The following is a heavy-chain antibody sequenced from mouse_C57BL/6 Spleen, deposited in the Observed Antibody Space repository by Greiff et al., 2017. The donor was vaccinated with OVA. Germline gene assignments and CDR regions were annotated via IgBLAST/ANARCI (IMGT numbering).Heavy chain of an antibody. CDR2: INPNNGGT. V-gene: IGHV1-18*01. Sequence: VQLKQSGPELVKPGASVKIPCKASGYTFTDYNMDWVKQSHGKSLEWIGDINPNNGGTIYNQKFKGKATLTVDKSSSTAYMELRSLTSEDTAVDYCARPRFRGGPWFAYWGQGTLVTVSA. CDR1: GYTFTDYN. CDR3: ARPRFRGGPWFAY. J-gene: IGHJ3*01.